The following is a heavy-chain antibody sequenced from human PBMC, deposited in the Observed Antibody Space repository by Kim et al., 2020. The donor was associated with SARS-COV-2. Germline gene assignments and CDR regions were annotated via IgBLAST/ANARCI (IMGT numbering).Heavy chain of an antibody. D-gene: IGHD2-8*02. V-gene: IGHV3-30-3*01. CDR2: DGSNK. J-gene: IGHJ5*02. Sequence: DGSNKYYADSGMSRFTISRDKSQNTLSLQMNSLRAEDTAVYYCASLVGVPWGQGTLVTVSS. CDR3: ASLVGVP.